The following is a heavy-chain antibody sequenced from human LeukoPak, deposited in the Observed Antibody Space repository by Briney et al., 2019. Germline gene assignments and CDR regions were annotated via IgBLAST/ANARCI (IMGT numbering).Heavy chain of an antibody. CDR1: GFTFSSYE. D-gene: IGHD4-17*01. Sequence: GGPLRLSCAASGFTFSSYEMNWVRPAPGKGLEWVSYISSSGTTIYYADSVKGRFTICSDNANNSLYVQMNRMRAEDTAVYYCARGTPLRNWGQGTLVTVSS. V-gene: IGHV3-48*03. CDR3: ARGTPLRN. CDR2: ISSSGTTI. J-gene: IGHJ4*02.